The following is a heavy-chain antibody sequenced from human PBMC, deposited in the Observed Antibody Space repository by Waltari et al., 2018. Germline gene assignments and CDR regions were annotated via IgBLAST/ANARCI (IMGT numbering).Heavy chain of an antibody. J-gene: IGHJ3*02. V-gene: IGHV4-61*09. CDR3: ATSLGIGPFDS. CDR2: IYTSGST. CDR1: GGSINSGDYY. Sequence: QVQLQESGPGLVKPSQTLSLTCTVSGGSINSGDYYWTWIRQPAGKGLEWIGYIYTSGSTNYNLSLKSRFTSSLDTSTNQFSLRVSSVTAADPARYHCATSLGIGPFDSCGHGTMVTVSS. D-gene: IGHD2-21*01.